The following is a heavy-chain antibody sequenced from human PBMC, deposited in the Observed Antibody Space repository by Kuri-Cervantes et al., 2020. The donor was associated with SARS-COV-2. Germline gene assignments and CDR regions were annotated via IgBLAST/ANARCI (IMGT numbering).Heavy chain of an antibody. CDR3: AKDCGGDCYLGY. CDR2: ISYDGSNK. Sequence: GESLKISCAASGFTFSSYGMHWVRQAPGKGLEWVAVISYDGSNKYYADSVKGRFTISRDNSKNTLYLQMNSLRAEDTAVYYCAKDCGGDCYLGYWGQGTLVTVSS. V-gene: IGHV3-30*18. CDR1: GFTFSSYG. D-gene: IGHD2-21*02. J-gene: IGHJ4*02.